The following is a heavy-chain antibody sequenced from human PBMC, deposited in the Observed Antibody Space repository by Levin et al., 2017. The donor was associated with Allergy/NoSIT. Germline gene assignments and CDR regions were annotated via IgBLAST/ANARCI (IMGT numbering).Heavy chain of an antibody. CDR3: AKHFADCTGGSCYYAEYIQH. CDR2: LSGSGGAT. V-gene: IGHV3-23*01. CDR1: GFTFSSYA. D-gene: IGHD2-15*01. Sequence: GESLKISCAASGFTFSSYAMSWVRQAPGKGLEWVSSLSGSGGATYYADSIEGRFTISRDNSKNTLYLQMNSLRAEDTALYYCAKHFADCTGGSCYYAEYIQHWGQGTLVTVSS. J-gene: IGHJ1*01.